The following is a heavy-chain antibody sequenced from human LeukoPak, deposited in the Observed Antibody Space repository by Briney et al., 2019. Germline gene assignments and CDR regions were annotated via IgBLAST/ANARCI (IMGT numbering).Heavy chain of an antibody. J-gene: IGHJ6*03. D-gene: IGHD2-8*01. Sequence: GGSLRLSCAASGFTFSSYEMNWVRQASGKGLEWVSYISSSGSTIYYADSVKGRFTISRDNAKNSLYLQMNGLRAEDTAVYYCARSDVLMVYAPYMDVWGKGTTVTVSS. CDR1: GFTFSSYE. CDR2: ISSSGSTI. CDR3: ARSDVLMVYAPYMDV. V-gene: IGHV3-48*03.